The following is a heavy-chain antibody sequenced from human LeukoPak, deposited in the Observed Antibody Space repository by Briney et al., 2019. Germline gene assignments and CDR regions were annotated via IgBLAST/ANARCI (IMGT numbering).Heavy chain of an antibody. J-gene: IGHJ6*04. Sequence: ASVKVSCKASGYTFTAYYIHWVRQAPGQGLEWMGWINPNSGGTNYAQKFQGRVTLTRDTSITTAYMELSRLRSDDTAVYYCEKVRGLYCSSTSCYDCDVWGKGTTVTVSS. CDR1: GYTFTAYY. CDR3: EKVRGLYCSSTSCYDCDV. V-gene: IGHV1-2*02. D-gene: IGHD2-2*01. CDR2: INPNSGGT.